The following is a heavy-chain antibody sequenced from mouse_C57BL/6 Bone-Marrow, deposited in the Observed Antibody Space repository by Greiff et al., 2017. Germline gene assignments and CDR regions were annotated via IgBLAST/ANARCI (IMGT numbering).Heavy chain of an antibody. V-gene: IGHV1-19*01. CDR1: GYTFTDYY. D-gene: IGHD1-1*01. J-gene: IGHJ2*01. CDR3: ARYYHGSSLD. Sequence: EVQLQQSGPVLVKPGASVKMSCKASGYTFTDYYMNWVKQSHGKSLEWIGVINPYNGGTSYNQKFKGKATLTVDKSYSTAYMELNSLTSEDSAVYYCARYYHGSSLDWGQGTTLTVAS. CDR2: INPYNGGT.